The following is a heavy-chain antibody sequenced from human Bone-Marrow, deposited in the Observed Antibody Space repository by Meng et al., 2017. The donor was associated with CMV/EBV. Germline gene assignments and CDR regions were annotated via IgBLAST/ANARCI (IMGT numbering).Heavy chain of an antibody. CDR2: INHSGST. Sequence: SETLSLTCAVYGGSFSDYYWSWIRQPPGKGLEWIGEINHSGSTNYIPSLKSRVTISLDTSKNQFSLKLSSVTAADTAVYYCARGFFSNWFDPWGQGTLVTVSS. CDR1: GGSFSDYY. J-gene: IGHJ5*02. V-gene: IGHV4-34*01. CDR3: ARGFFSNWFDP.